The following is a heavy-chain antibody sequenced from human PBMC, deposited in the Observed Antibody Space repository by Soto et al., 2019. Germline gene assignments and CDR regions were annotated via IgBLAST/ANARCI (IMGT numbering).Heavy chain of an antibody. CDR2: INAGNGNT. CDR3: ARDTPPYDFWSGYYSGWSYYYGMDV. Sequence: ASVKVSCKASGYTFXSYAMYWVRQAPGQRLEWMGWINAGNGNTKYSQKFQGRVTITRDTSASTAYMELSSLRSEDTAVYYCARDTPPYDFWSGYYSGWSYYYGMDVWGQGTTVTVSS. V-gene: IGHV1-3*01. D-gene: IGHD3-3*01. CDR1: GYTFXSYA. J-gene: IGHJ6*02.